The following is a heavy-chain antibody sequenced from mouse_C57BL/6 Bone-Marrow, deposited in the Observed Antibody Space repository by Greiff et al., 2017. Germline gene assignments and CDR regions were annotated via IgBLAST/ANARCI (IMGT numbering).Heavy chain of an antibody. D-gene: IGHD1-1*01. J-gene: IGHJ4*01. CDR2: ISDGGSYT. CDR1: GFTFSSYA. Sequence: EVMLVESGGGLVKPGGSLKLSCAASGFTFSSYAMSWVRQTPEKRLEWVATISDGGSYTYYPDNVKGRFTISRDNAKNNLYLQMSHLKSEDTAMYYCARGSRGAMDYWGQGTSVTVSS. V-gene: IGHV5-4*03. CDR3: ARGSRGAMDY.